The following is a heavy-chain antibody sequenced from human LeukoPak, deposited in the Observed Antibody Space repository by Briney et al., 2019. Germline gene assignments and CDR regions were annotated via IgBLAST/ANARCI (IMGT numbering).Heavy chain of an antibody. D-gene: IGHD2-15*01. Sequence: SETLSLTRTVSGGSISSYYWSWIRQPPGKGLEWIGYIYYSGSTNYNPSLKSRVTISVDTSKNQFPLKLTSVTAADTAVYYCARLGRISNWFDPWGQGTLVTVSS. J-gene: IGHJ5*02. V-gene: IGHV4-59*08. CDR1: GGSISSYY. CDR2: IYYSGST. CDR3: ARLGRISNWFDP.